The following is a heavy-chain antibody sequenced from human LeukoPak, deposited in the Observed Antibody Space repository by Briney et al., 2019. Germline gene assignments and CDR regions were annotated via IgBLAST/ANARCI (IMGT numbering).Heavy chain of an antibody. J-gene: IGHJ4*02. V-gene: IGHV1-8*03. CDR3: ARGGRYCSSTSCYDLDY. D-gene: IGHD2-2*01. Sequence: ASVKVSCKASGYTFTSYAMNWVRQAPGQGREWMGWMNPNSGNTGYAQKFQGRVIITRNTSISTAYMELSSLRSEDTAVYYCARGGRYCSSTSCYDLDYWGQGTLVTVSS. CDR1: GYTFTSYA. CDR2: MNPNSGNT.